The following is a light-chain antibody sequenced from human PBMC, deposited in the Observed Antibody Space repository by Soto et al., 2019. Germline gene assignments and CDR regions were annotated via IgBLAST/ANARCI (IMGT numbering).Light chain of an antibody. J-gene: IGKJ1*01. V-gene: IGKV3-20*01. CDR1: KSVSSY. CDR2: GAS. CDR3: QQAGT. Sequence: DIVLTQSPGTLSLSPGERATLYCRASKSVSSYLAWYQQKPGQAPRLLIYGASSRATGIPDRFSGSGSGTDFTLTISRLEPEDFAVYYCQQAGTFGQGTKVDI.